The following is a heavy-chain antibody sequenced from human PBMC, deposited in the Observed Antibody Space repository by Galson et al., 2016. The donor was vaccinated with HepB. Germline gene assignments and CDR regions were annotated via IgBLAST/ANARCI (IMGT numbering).Heavy chain of an antibody. D-gene: IGHD4-17*01. CDR1: GFTFTSYA. V-gene: IGHV3-30-3*01. CDR3: ARDERTVPTSENWFEP. J-gene: IGHJ5*02. Sequence: SLRLSCAASGFTFTSYAMHWVRQAPGKGLEWVAVISSDGSRKYYADSVKGRFTISREISKNTLYLQMNSLITEDTAVYYCARDERTVPTSENWFEPWGQGTLVTVSS. CDR2: ISSDGSRK.